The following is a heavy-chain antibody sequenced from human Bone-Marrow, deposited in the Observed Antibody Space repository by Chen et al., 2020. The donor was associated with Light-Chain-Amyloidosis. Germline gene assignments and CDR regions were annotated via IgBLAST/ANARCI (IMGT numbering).Heavy chain of an antibody. CDR2: IYPDDSDA. V-gene: IGHV5-51*01. CDR3: ARRRDGYNFDY. Sequence: EVQLEQSGPEVKKHGESLKISCKGSGYTFPNYWIGGVRQMPGKGLEWMGVIYPDDSDARYSPSFEGQVTISAAKSITTAYLQWRSLKASDTAMYYCARRRDGYNFDYWGQGTLVTVSS. J-gene: IGHJ4*02. D-gene: IGHD5-12*01. CDR1: GYTFPNYW.